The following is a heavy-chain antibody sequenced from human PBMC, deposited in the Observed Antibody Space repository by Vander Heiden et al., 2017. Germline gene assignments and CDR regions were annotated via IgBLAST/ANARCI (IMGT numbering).Heavy chain of an antibody. J-gene: IGHJ5*02. CDR2: IYTSGST. D-gene: IGHD3-3*01. V-gene: IGHV4-4*07. CDR1: GGSISSYY. CDR3: ARDMYYDFWSGYYTHHGRWFDP. Sequence: QVQLQESGPGLVKPSETLSLTCTVSGGSISSYYWSWIRQPAGKGLEWIGRIYTSGSTNYNPSLKSRVTMSVDTSKNQFSLKLSSVTAAGTAVYYCARDMYYDFWSGYYTHHGRWFDPWGQGTLVTVSS.